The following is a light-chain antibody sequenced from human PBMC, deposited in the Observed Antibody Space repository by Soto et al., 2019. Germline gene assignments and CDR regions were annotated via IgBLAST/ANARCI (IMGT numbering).Light chain of an antibody. CDR3: QSYDSSLSGEGV. V-gene: IGLV1-40*01. CDR1: SSNIGAGYD. J-gene: IGLJ1*01. Sequence: QSVLTQPPSVSGAPGQRVTISCTGSSSNIGAGYDVHWYQQLPGTAPKLLIYGNSNRPSGVPDRFSGSKSGPSASLAITGLQAEDEADYYCQSYDSSLSGEGVFGTGTKLTVL. CDR2: GNS.